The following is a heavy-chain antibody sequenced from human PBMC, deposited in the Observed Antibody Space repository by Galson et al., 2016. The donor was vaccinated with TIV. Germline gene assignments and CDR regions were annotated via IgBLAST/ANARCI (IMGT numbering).Heavy chain of an antibody. CDR3: AREGRGRDGFNFFEQ. CDR1: GFSVSNTY. D-gene: IGHD5-24*01. J-gene: IGHJ4*02. CDR2: IYGGGST. Sequence: SLRLSCAASGFSVSNTYMRWLRQSPGRGLEWVSVIYGGGSTYYADSVKGRFTLSRDNSKNTLYLQMNNLSGDDTAVYYRAREGRGRDGFNFFEQWGQGTLVTVSS. V-gene: IGHV3-53*01.